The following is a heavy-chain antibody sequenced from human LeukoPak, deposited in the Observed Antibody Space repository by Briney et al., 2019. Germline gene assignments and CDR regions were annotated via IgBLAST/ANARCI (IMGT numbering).Heavy chain of an antibody. CDR2: ITPSGTTK. Sequence: GGSLRLSCAASGFSFSDYYMSWIRQAPGKGLEWVAYITPSGTTKTYADSVEGRFFISRDNAQSSVTLGMNSLRVEDTGVYYCAREGTGTDWGQGTWVTVSS. D-gene: IGHD3-10*01. J-gene: IGHJ3*01. CDR1: GFSFSDYY. CDR3: AREGTGTD. V-gene: IGHV3-11*04.